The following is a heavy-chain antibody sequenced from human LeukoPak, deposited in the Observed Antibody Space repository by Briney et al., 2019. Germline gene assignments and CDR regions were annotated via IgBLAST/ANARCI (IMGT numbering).Heavy chain of an antibody. Sequence: GGSLRLSCAAPGFTFSSYAMSWVRQAPGKGLEWVSAISGSGGSTYYADSAKGRFTISRDNSMNTLYLQMNSLRAEDTAVYYCAKDNAYQLPLAWFDPWGQGTLVTVSS. CDR2: ISGSGGST. J-gene: IGHJ5*02. D-gene: IGHD2-2*01. V-gene: IGHV3-23*01. CDR3: AKDNAYQLPLAWFDP. CDR1: GFTFSSYA.